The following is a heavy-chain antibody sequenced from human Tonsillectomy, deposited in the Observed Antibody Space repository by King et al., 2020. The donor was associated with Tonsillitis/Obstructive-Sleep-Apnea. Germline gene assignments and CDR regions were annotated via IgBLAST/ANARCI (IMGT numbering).Heavy chain of an antibody. CDR1: GFSLSTSGVG. J-gene: IGHJ4*02. Sequence: TLKESGPTLVKPTQTLTLTCTFSGFSLSTSGVGVGWIRQPPGKALEWLALIYWDDDKRYSPSLKSRLTITKDTSKNQVVLTMTHMDPVDTATYYCAHSRSYGSASYYNEAMGSFFDYWGQGTLVTVSS. CDR3: AHSRSYGSASYYNEAMGSFFDY. D-gene: IGHD3-10*01. V-gene: IGHV2-5*02. CDR2: IYWDDDK.